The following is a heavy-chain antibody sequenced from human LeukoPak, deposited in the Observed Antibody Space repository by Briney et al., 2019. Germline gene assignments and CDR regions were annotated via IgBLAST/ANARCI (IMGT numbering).Heavy chain of an antibody. CDR3: AREPRSSSDPYYFDF. V-gene: IGHV4-59*01. Sequence: SEALSLTCTVSGGSIRTYYWSWIRQPPGKGLEWIGYIYYSGSTNYNPSLKSRVTISVDMSKNQFSLKLSSVTAADTAVYYCAREPRSSSDPYYFDFWGQGTLVTVSS. J-gene: IGHJ4*02. CDR1: GGSIRTYY. D-gene: IGHD6-25*01. CDR2: IYYSGST.